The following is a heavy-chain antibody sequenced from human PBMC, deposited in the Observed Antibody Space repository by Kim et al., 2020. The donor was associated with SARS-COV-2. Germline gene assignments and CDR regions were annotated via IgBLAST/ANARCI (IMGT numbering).Heavy chain of an antibody. J-gene: IGHJ4*02. V-gene: IGHV4-30-2*05. D-gene: IGHD3-3*01. CDR3: ARVRFWGGYSPDY. Sequence: YNTSRKSRVTITVDTSKNQLSPKLSSVTAADTAVYYCARVRFWGGYSPDYWGQGTLVTVSS.